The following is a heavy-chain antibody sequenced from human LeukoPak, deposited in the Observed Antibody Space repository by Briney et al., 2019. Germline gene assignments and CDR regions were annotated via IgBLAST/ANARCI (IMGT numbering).Heavy chain of an antibody. J-gene: IGHJ4*02. CDR2: IYHSGST. D-gene: IGHD3-22*01. V-gene: IGHV4-38-2*02. Sequence: PSETLSLTCTVSGYSISSGHYWGWIRHPPGKGLEWIGNIYHSGSTYYNPSLKSRVTISVDTSKNQFSLKLSSVTAADTAVYYCARHYYDSSGYYYPFDYWGQGTLVTVSS. CDR1: GYSISSGHY. CDR3: ARHYYDSSGYYYPFDY.